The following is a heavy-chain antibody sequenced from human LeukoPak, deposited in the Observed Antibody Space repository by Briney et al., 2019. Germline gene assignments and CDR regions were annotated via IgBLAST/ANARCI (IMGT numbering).Heavy chain of an antibody. CDR1: GFTFSSYG. D-gene: IGHD2-15*01. V-gene: IGHV3-30*02. J-gene: IGHJ4*02. CDR3: AKDGCSGGSCQADY. Sequence: GGSLRLSSAASGFTFSSYGMHWVRQAPGKGLEWVAVIWYDGSNKYYADSVKGRFTISRDNSKNTLYLQMNSLRYEDTAVYYCAKDGCSGGSCQADYWGQGTLVTVSS. CDR2: IWYDGSNK.